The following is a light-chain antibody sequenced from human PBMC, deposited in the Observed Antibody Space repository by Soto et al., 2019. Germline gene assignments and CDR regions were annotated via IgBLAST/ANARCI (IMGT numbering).Light chain of an antibody. J-gene: IGKJ1*01. CDR2: RAS. Sequence: EIVMTQSPATLSVSPGESATLSCRASQSVTGDLAWYQQRPGQAPRLLVYRASTRAAGIPARFSGSGSGTDFTLTISSLQSEDFAVYYCQHYDNWPWTFGQGTKLEIK. CDR1: QSVTGD. CDR3: QHYDNWPWT. V-gene: IGKV3-15*01.